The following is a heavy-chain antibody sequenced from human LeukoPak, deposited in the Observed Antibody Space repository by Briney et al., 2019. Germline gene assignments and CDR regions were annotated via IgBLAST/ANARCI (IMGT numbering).Heavy chain of an antibody. Sequence: SETLSLTCTVSGGSISSYYWSWIRQPAGKGLEWIGRIYTSGSTNYNPSLKSRVTISVDTSKNQFSLKLSSVTAADTAVYYCARGGSDYDFWSGYYTDYYYYYMDVWGKGTTVTVSS. D-gene: IGHD3-3*01. CDR3: ARGGSDYDFWSGYYTDYYYYYMDV. CDR1: GGSISSYY. CDR2: IYTSGST. V-gene: IGHV4-4*07. J-gene: IGHJ6*03.